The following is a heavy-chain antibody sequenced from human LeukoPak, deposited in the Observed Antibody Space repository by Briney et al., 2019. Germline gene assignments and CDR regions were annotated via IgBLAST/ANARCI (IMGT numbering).Heavy chain of an antibody. CDR3: ASPRIIQYSYGALDYYYYGMDV. CDR1: GGTFSSYT. V-gene: IGHV1-69*13. D-gene: IGHD5-18*01. J-gene: IGHJ6*02. Sequence: ASVKVSCKASGGTFSSYTISWVRQPPGQGLEWMGGIIPIFGTANYAQKFQGRVTITADESTSTAYMELSSLRSEDTAVYYCASPRIIQYSYGALDYYYYGMDVWGQGTTVTVSS. CDR2: IIPIFGTA.